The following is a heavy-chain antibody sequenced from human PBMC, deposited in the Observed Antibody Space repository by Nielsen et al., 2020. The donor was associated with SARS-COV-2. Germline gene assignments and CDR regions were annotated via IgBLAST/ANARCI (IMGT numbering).Heavy chain of an antibody. CDR2: IFYRGNT. J-gene: IGHJ3*01. V-gene: IGHV4-31*03. CDR3: ARAPSSLQFFFRERGEAFDV. Sequence: SETLSLTCSVSGDSITSGGYYWTWIRQHPGKGLEWIGYIFYRGNTDYNPSLKSRVTMSVDTSKSQFSLRLTSVTAADTAVYYCARAPSSLQFFFRERGEAFDVWGQGTTVTVSS. D-gene: IGHD5-24*01. CDR1: GDSITSGGYY.